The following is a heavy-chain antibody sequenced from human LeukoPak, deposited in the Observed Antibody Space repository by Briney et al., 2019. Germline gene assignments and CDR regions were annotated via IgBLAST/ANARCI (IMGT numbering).Heavy chain of an antibody. CDR1: GGSISSGGYY. CDR2: IYHSGST. J-gene: IGHJ4*02. D-gene: IGHD1-26*01. V-gene: IGHV4-30-2*02. Sequence: PSETLSLTCTVSGGSISSGGYYWSWIRQPPGKGLEWIGYIYHSGSTYYSPSLKSRVTISVDRSKNQFSLKLSSVTAADTALYYCVKIKPGGASFDYWGQGTLVTVSS. CDR3: VKIKPGGASFDY.